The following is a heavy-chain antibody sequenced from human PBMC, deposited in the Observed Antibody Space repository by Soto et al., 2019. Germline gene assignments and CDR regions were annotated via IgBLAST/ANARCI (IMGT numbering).Heavy chain of an antibody. Sequence: QVQLVQSGAEVKKPGSSVKVSCKASGGTFSSYAISWVRQAPGQGLEWMGGIIPIFGTANYAQKFQGRVTITADASTSTAYMELSSLRSEDTAVSYCARASGPYYYDSSGYYYYFDYWGQGTLVTVSS. V-gene: IGHV1-69*01. CDR1: GGTFSSYA. CDR2: IIPIFGTA. D-gene: IGHD3-22*01. J-gene: IGHJ4*02. CDR3: ARASGPYYYDSSGYYYYFDY.